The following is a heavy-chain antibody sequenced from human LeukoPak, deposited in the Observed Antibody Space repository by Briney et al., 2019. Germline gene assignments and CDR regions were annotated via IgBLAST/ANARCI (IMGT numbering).Heavy chain of an antibody. Sequence: GGSLRLSCAASGFTFSSYAMHWVRQAPGKGLEWVAVISYDGSNKYYADSVKGRFTISRDNSKNTLYLQMNSLRAEDTAVYYCARGQQLVYFDYWGQGTLVTVSS. CDR3: ARGQQLVYFDY. J-gene: IGHJ4*02. CDR2: ISYDGSNK. CDR1: GFTFSSYA. V-gene: IGHV3-30*04. D-gene: IGHD6-13*01.